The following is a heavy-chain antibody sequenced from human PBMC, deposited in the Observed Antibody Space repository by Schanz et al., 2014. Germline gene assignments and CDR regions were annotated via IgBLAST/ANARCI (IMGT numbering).Heavy chain of an antibody. D-gene: IGHD2-21*01. CDR1: GFTFSTHA. CDR3: ARDGYSVVVISPTESFDI. CDR2: ISGDHRNT. J-gene: IGHJ3*02. V-gene: IGHV3-23*04. Sequence: EVKMVESGGGLVKPGGSLRLSCAASGFTFSTHAMSWVRQAPGKGLEWVSSISGDHRNTFYADSVKGRFTISRDNSKNTLYLQMNSLRAEDTAVYYCARDGYSVVVISPTESFDIWGQGTMVTVSP.